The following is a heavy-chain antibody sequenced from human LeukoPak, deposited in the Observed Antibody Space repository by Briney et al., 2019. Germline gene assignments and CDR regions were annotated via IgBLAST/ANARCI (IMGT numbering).Heavy chain of an antibody. CDR3: ARLGYYFDY. CDR2: INHSGST. Sequence: SETLSLTCAVYGGSFSGYYWSWIRQPPGKGLEWIGEINHSGSTNYNPSLKSRVTISVDTSKNQFSLELSSVTAADTAVYYCARLGYYFDYWGQGTLVTVSS. CDR1: GGSFSGYY. V-gene: IGHV4-34*01. J-gene: IGHJ4*02.